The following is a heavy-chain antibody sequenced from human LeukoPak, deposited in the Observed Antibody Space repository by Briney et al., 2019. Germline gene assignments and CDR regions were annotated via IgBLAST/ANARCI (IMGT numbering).Heavy chain of an antibody. CDR1: GGSISDNY. Sequence: SETLSLTCTVSGGSISDNYWSWIRQPPGKGLEWIGYAYYSGHTNYSSSLKSRVTTSLDTSKSQFSLRLSSVTAADTAVYFCARHPFATPFDYWGPGTLVTVSS. CDR2: AYYSGHT. J-gene: IGHJ4*02. CDR3: ARHPFATPFDY. V-gene: IGHV4-59*08. D-gene: IGHD2-15*01.